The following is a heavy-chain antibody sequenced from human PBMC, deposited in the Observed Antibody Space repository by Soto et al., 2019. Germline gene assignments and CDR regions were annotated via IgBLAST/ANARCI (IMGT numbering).Heavy chain of an antibody. D-gene: IGHD4-17*01. J-gene: IGHJ4*02. CDR2: ISAYNVNT. Sequence: GASVKVSCKASGYTFTSYGISWVRQAPGQWLEWMGWISAYNVNTKYSQKFQGRVTITRDTSASTAYMELSSLRSEDTAVYYCARDTPLRHFDYWGQGTLVTVSS. CDR1: GYTFTSYG. CDR3: ARDTPLRHFDY. V-gene: IGHV1-18*01.